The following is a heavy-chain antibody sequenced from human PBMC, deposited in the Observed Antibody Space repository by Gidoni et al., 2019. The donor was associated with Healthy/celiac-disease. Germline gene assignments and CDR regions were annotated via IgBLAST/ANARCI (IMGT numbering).Heavy chain of an antibody. D-gene: IGHD3-10*01. V-gene: IGHV1-69*01. J-gene: IGHJ6*03. CDR3: ARVEYYYGSGRRPISYYYMDV. CDR2: IIPIFGTA. Sequence: QVQLVQSGAEVKKPGSSVKVSCKASGGTFSSYAISWVRQAPGQGLEWMGGIIPIFGTANYAQKFQGRVTITADESTSTAYMELSSLRSEDTAVYYCARVEYYYGSGRRPISYYYMDVWGKGTTVTVSS. CDR1: GGTFSSYA.